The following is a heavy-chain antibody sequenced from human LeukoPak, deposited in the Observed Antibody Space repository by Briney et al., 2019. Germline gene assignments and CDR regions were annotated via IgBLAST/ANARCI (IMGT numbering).Heavy chain of an antibody. CDR2: IYTSGNT. CDR3: ANRRNYASDY. V-gene: IGHV3-53*01. J-gene: IGHJ4*02. CDR1: GVTVSNNY. D-gene: IGHD1-14*01. Sequence: GGSLRLFCAASGVTVSNNYMSWVRQAPGKGLEWVSVIYTSGNTHYADSVEGRFTISRDNSKNTLYLQMNSLRVEDTAIYYCANRRNYASDYWGQGTLVTVSS.